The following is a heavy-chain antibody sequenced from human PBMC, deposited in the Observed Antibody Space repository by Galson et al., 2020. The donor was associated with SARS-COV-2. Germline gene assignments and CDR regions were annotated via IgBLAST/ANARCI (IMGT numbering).Heavy chain of an antibody. CDR3: ARGRQGVVPSPVLGLGPVYLYYYMDV. Sequence: SETLSLTCAVYGGSFSDYSWTWIHQAPGKGLEWIGEIKSGGDTNYSPSLSSRLTLSVDTSRNQFSLILTSVSAADTSLYFCARGRQGVVPSPVLGLGPVYLYYYMDVWAKGTTVTVSS. J-gene: IGHJ6*03. V-gene: IGHV4-34*01. CDR1: GGSFSDYS. D-gene: IGHD3-16*01. CDR2: IKSGGDT.